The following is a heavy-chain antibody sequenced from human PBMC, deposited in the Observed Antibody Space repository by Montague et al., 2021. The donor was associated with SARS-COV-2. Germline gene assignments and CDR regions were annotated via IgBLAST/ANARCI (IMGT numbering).Heavy chain of an antibody. CDR2: INHSGST. CDR3: ARGSYSSSWYGPKYYFDY. CDR1: GGSFNDYY. J-gene: IGHJ4*02. V-gene: IGHV4-34*01. Sequence: SETLSLTCAVYGGSFNDYYRTWIRQPPGKGLEWIGEINHSGSTNYNPSLKSRVTISVDTSKNQFSLKLSSVTAADTAVYYCARGSYSSSWYGPKYYFDYWGQGTLVTVSS. D-gene: IGHD6-13*01.